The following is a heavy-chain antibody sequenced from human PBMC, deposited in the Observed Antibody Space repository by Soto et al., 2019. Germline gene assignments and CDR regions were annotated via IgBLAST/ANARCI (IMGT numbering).Heavy chain of an antibody. CDR1: EFSFSRYA. V-gene: IGHV3-23*01. J-gene: IGHJ4*02. Sequence: EVQLLGSGGGLVQPGESLRLPCVASEFSFSRYAMTWVRQAAGKGLQWVAGLGPDGRNTFYGESVRGRFTISRDNSRNTLYLQMSSLRAEDTAVYFCVKQMTTWTDSFFDFWGQGIQVTVSS. CDR3: VKQMTTWTDSFFDF. CDR2: LGPDGRNT. D-gene: IGHD4-17*01.